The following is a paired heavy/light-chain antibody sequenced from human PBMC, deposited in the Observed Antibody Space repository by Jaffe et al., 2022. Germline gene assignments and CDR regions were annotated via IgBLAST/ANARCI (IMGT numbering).Light chain of an antibody. Sequence: DIVMTQTPVSLSVTPGQSASISCKSSQSLLHSDGDTCLSWFLQKSGQSPQLVIYKVSNRFSGVPDRFSGSGSGTDFTLKISRVEAEDVGVYYCMQSKQVPWTFGQGTKVEVK. CDR3: MQSKQVPWT. CDR2: KVS. J-gene: IGKJ1*01. V-gene: IGKV2D-29*02. CDR1: QSLLHSDGDTC.
Heavy chain of an antibody. J-gene: IGHJ6*03. CDR1: GFTFSDYG. V-gene: IGHV3-30*02. CDR3: VKDCVPRYMDV. CDR2: IHYDGSYK. Sequence: QVQLVESGGGVVQPGGSLRLSCAAAGFTFSDYGMHWVRQAPGKGLEWIVFIHYDGSYKDYADSVKGRFTISRDNSKNTLYLQMSSLRVEDTAVYYCVKDCVPRYMDVWGKGTTVTVSS. D-gene: IGHD6-6*01.